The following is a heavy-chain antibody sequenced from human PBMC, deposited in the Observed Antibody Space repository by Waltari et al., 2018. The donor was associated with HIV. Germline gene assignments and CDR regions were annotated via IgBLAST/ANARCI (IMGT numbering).Heavy chain of an antibody. Sequence: QVQLQQWGAGLLKPSETLSLTCAVYGGSFSGYYWSWIRQPPGKGLGWIGEINQRGSTNHNPSLKCRVTISVDTSKNQFSLKLSSVTAADTAVYYCARRSCSSTSCYARARGGMDVWGQGTTVTVSS. CDR1: GGSFSGYY. CDR3: ARRSCSSTSCYARARGGMDV. D-gene: IGHD2-2*01. V-gene: IGHV4-34*01. J-gene: IGHJ6*02. CDR2: INQRGST.